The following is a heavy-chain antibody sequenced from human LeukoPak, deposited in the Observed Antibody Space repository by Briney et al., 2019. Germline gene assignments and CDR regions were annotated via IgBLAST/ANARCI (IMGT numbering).Heavy chain of an antibody. D-gene: IGHD3-22*01. Sequence: GASVKVSCKASGYTFTGYYMHWVRQAPGQGLEWMGWINPNSGGTNYAQKFQGRVTMTRDTSISTAYMELSRLRSDDTAVYYCARAPYYYDSSGYYPLFALGYWGQGTLVTVSS. CDR2: INPNSGGT. V-gene: IGHV1-2*02. CDR1: GYTFTGYY. CDR3: ARAPYYYDSSGYYPLFALGY. J-gene: IGHJ4*02.